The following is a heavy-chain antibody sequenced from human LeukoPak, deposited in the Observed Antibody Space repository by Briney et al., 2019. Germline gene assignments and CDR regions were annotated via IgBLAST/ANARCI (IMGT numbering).Heavy chain of an antibody. V-gene: IGHV4-34*01. CDR1: GGSFSDYR. Sequence: PSETLSLTCAVYGGSFSDYRWSWIRQPPGKGLQWVGEVNHHGRTDYSPSLTSRVTISVDTSKSQFYLKLTSVTAADTAVYFCARGHISMDPQIVWTGYYWTDWFDPWGQGTLVTVSS. D-gene: IGHD3/OR15-3a*01. CDR2: VNHHGRT. CDR3: ARGHISMDPQIVWTGYYWTDWFDP. J-gene: IGHJ5*02.